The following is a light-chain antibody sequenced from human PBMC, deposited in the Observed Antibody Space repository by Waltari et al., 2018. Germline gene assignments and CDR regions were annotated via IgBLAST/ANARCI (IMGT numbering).Light chain of an antibody. V-gene: IGLV3-25*03. CDR1: ALPKTY. J-gene: IGLJ2*01. Sequence: SYQLTQPPSVSVSPGQTARIPCPGDALPKTYVYGYQQKSGQDPRLGVYKDRERPSGIPAHFSGSRSGTTVTLTISGVQAEDEADDYCQSGDNSGTNRVLFGGGTKLTVL. CDR3: QSGDNSGTNRVL. CDR2: KDR.